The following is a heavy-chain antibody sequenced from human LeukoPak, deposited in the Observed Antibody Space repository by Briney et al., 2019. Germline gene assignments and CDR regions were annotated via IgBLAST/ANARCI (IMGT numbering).Heavy chain of an antibody. CDR1: GFTFSTYY. J-gene: IGHJ4*02. V-gene: IGHV3-7*04. Sequence: GGSLRLSCAASGFTFSTYYMNWVRQAPGKGLEWVATINQDGSGKYYVDSVKGRFSISRDNAENSLYLQMNSLRVEDTAVYYCARGTQQPGMDYWGLGTLVTVSS. CDR3: ARGTQQPGMDY. D-gene: IGHD6-13*01. CDR2: INQDGSGK.